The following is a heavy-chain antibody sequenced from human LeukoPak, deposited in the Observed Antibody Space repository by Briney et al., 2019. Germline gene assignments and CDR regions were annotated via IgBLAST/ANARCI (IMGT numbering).Heavy chain of an antibody. Sequence: SETLSLTCSVSGGFLNNQYWTWIRQPPGKGLEWIGYIFYSGTTNYNPSLKSRVSISVDRSTNQFSLKLSSVTAADTAVYYCASSGFYTAKLDYWGQGTLVTVSS. CDR2: IFYSGTT. V-gene: IGHV4-59*11. D-gene: IGHD3-3*01. CDR1: GGFLNNQY. J-gene: IGHJ4*02. CDR3: ASSGFYTAKLDY.